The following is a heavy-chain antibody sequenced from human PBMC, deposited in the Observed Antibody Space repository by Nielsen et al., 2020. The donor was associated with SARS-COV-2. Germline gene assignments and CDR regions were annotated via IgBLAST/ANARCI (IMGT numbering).Heavy chain of an antibody. CDR3: AKLPDGSSGYSDY. CDR1: GFTFDDYG. CDR2: ISWNSGSI. V-gene: IGHV3-9*01. J-gene: IGHJ4*02. D-gene: IGHD3-22*01. Sequence: SLKISCAASGFTFDDYGMSWVRQAPGKGLEWVSGISWNSGSIGYADSVKGRFTISRDNAKNSLYLQMNSLRAEDTALYYCAKLPDGSSGYSDYWGQGTLVTVSS.